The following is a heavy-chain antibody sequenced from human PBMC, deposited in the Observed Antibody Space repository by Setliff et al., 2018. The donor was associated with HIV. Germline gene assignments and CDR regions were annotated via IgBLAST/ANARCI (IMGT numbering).Heavy chain of an antibody. CDR2: IKCKTDGGTT. CDR1: GFTFSNAW. CDR3: TTIQKLTTPVDY. Sequence: GGSLRLSCAASGFTFSNAWMSWVRQAPGKGLEWVGRIKCKTDGGTTDYAAPVKGRFTISRDDSKNTLYLQMNSLKTEDTAVYYCTTIQKLTTPVDYWGQGTLVTVSS. V-gene: IGHV3-15*01. D-gene: IGHD4-17*01. J-gene: IGHJ4*02.